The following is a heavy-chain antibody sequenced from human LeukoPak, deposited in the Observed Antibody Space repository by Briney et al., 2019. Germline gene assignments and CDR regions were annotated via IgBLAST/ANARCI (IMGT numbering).Heavy chain of an antibody. Sequence: GASVKVSCKASGYTFTSYDINWVRQATGQGLEWRGWMNPNRGNTGYAQKFQGRVTMTRNTSISTAYMELSSLRSEDTAVYYCARGSVYSYPFHTQNWFDPWGQGTLVTVSS. CDR1: GYTFTSYD. V-gene: IGHV1-8*01. CDR3: ARGSVYSYPFHTQNWFDP. D-gene: IGHD5-18*01. CDR2: MNPNRGNT. J-gene: IGHJ5*02.